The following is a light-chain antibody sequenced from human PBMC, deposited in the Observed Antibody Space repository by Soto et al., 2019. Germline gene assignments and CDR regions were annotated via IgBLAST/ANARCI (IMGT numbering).Light chain of an antibody. Sequence: QSALTQPHSVSGSPGQSVTISCTGTSSDVGGYNYVSWYQQHPGKAPKLMIYDVSKRPSGVPDRFSGSKSGNTASLTISGLQAEDEADYYCCSYAGSYRGVFGGGTKLTVL. CDR3: CSYAGSYRGV. V-gene: IGLV2-11*01. J-gene: IGLJ2*01. CDR1: SSDVGGYNY. CDR2: DVS.